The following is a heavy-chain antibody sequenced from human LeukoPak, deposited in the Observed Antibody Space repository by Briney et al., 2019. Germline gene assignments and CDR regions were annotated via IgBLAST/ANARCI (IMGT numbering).Heavy chain of an antibody. CDR2: ISGSGTTI. V-gene: IGHV3-48*03. D-gene: IGHD4-11*01. Sequence: PGGSLKLSCAASGFTFIAFGVNWVRQAPGQGLEWVSYISGSGTTIYYADSVKGRFAISRDNVKNSLSLQMNSLRAEDTAVYYCARSAYAYSFDYWGQGTLVSVSS. CDR1: GFTFIAFG. CDR3: ARSAYAYSFDY. J-gene: IGHJ4*02.